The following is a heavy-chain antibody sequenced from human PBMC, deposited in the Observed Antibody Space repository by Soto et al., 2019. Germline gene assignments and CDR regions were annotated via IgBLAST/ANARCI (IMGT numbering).Heavy chain of an antibody. Sequence: SQTLSLTCAISGDSVSSNSAAWNWIRQSPSRGLEWLGRTYYRSKWYNDYAVSVKSRITINPDTSKNQFSLQLNSVTPEDTAVYYCARGDCSGGSCHNWFDPWGQGTLVTVSS. J-gene: IGHJ5*02. CDR3: ARGDCSGGSCHNWFDP. D-gene: IGHD2-15*01. CDR1: GDSVSSNSAA. CDR2: TYYRSKWYN. V-gene: IGHV6-1*01.